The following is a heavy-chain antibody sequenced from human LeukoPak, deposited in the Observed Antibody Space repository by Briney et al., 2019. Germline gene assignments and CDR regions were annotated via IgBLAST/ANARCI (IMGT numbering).Heavy chain of an antibody. CDR2: IIPIFGTA. J-gene: IGHJ1*01. CDR1: GGTFSSYA. Sequence: SVKVSCKASGGTFSSYAISWVRQVPGQGLEWMGGIIPIFGTANYAQKFQGRVTITADESTSTAYMELSSLRSEDTAVYYCARGTHRIEYFQHWGQGTLVTVSS. CDR3: ARGTHRIEYFQH. V-gene: IGHV1-69*13.